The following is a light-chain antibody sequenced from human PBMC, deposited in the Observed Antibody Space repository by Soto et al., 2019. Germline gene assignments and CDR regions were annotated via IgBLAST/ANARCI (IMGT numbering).Light chain of an antibody. CDR2: GAS. CDR1: QSLTTSY. Sequence: EIVLTQSPGTLSLFPGERATLSCRASQSLTTSYLAWYQQKPGQAPRLLIYGASSRATGIPDRFSGSGSGKDFPLTISRLQPEDFAVYSCQQYGTSPTFGQGTRLEIK. V-gene: IGKV3-20*01. CDR3: QQYGTSPT. J-gene: IGKJ5*01.